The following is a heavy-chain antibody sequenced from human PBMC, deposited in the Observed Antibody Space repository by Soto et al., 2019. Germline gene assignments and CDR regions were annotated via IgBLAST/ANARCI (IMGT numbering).Heavy chain of an antibody. CDR3: ARDTIVVGPAAIWGSYYGLDV. D-gene: IGHD2-2*01. CDR1: GFTFSSYS. J-gene: IGHJ6*01. V-gene: IGHV3-21*01. CDR2: ISSSSSYI. Sequence: FLRLSCAASGFTFSSYSMNWVRQAPGKGLEWVSSISSSSSYIYYADSVKGRFTISRDNAKNSLYLQMNSLRAEDTAVYYCARDTIVVGPAAIWGSYYGLDVWGQGTTVTVAS.